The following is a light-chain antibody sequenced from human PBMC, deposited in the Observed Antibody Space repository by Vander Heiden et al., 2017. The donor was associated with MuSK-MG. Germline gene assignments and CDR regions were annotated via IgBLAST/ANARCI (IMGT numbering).Light chain of an antibody. CDR2: YAS. CDR3: HQSSSLPWT. CDR1: QSIGSR. J-gene: IGKJ1*01. V-gene: IGKV6D-21*02. Sequence: IVLTQSPDFLSVTPKEKVTITCRASQSIGSRVHWCKQKPDQSPKLLCKYASHSISGVPSRFSGRGCGTDFTRTINSLEAEDAAAYYCHQSSSLPWTFGQGTKVEIK.